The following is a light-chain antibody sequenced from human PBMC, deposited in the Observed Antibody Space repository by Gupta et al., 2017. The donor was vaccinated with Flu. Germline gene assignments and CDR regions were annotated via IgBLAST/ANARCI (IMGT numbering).Light chain of an antibody. CDR3: MHSTRWPWT. CDR2: KAS. V-gene: IGKV2-30*01. Sequence: DAVMTQSPLSLPVTLGQPASISCRSSESLVYSDGDSYVSCFHQRPGQSPRRLIYKASNRDSGVPDRISGSGSGTDFTLTISRLEAEDVGVYYCMHSTRWPWTFGQGTKVEI. CDR1: ESLVYSDGDSY. J-gene: IGKJ1*01.